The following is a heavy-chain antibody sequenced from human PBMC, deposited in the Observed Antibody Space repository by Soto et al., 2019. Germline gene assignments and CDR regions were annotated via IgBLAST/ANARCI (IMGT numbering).Heavy chain of an antibody. CDR3: AREYTYGSNFFDC. D-gene: IGHD5-18*01. CDR2: ISHSEST. V-gene: IGHV4-31*03. CDR1: GGSIGRAAYY. Sequence: SETLSLTCTVSGGSIGRAAYYWSWIRQHPGEGLEWIGYISHSESTYYNPSLKSRVIISVDTSKNQFSLSLTSVTAADTAVYYCAREYTYGSNFFDCWGKGALVTVSS. J-gene: IGHJ4*02.